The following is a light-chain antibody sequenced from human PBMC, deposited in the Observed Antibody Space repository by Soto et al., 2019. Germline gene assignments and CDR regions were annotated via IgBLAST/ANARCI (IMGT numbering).Light chain of an antibody. Sequence: QSALTQPASVSGSPGQSITISCTGTSSDVGGYNYVSWYQQHPGKAPKVMIYEVSNRPSGVSNRFSGSKSGNTASLTISGLQAEDEADYYCSSYIISSPWVFGGGTKLTVL. CDR2: EVS. J-gene: IGLJ3*02. CDR3: SSYIISSPWV. CDR1: SSDVGGYNY. V-gene: IGLV2-14*01.